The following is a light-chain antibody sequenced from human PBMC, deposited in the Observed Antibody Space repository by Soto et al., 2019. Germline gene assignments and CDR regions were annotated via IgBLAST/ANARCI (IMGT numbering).Light chain of an antibody. Sequence: EIVLTQSPATLSLSPGERATLSCRASQSVGSYLAWYRQKPGQAPRLLISGASNRAPGIPARFSGSGSGTEFTLNISSLEPEDFAVYYCQQRNNWPPTWTFGQGTKVEIK. CDR2: GAS. J-gene: IGKJ1*01. CDR1: QSVGSY. V-gene: IGKV3-11*01. CDR3: QQRNNWPPTWT.